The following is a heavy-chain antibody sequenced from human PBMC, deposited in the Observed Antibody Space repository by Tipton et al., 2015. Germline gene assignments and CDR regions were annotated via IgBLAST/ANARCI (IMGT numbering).Heavy chain of an antibody. CDR3: VRSDWFDP. CDR2: NKYDGTTT. Sequence: SLRLSCAASGFTFSMHWMHWIRQAPGKGLEWVSRNKYDGTTTTYADSVKGRFTISRDNAKNTLYLQMNSLRAEDTAMYYCVRSDWFDPWGQGTLVTVSS. J-gene: IGHJ5*02. V-gene: IGHV3-74*03. CDR1: GFTFSMHW.